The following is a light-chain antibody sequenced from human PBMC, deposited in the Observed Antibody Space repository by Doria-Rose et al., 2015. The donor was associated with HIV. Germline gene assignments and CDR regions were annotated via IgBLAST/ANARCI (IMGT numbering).Light chain of an antibody. J-gene: IGKJ3*01. V-gene: IGKV3-11*01. CDR3: QQRSNWPPIFT. CDR2: DAS. Sequence: EIVLTQSPATLSLSSGERATLSCRASQSVSSNLAWYQQKPGQAPRLLIYDASNRATGIPARFSGSGSGTDFTLTISSLEPEDFAVYFCQQRSNWPPIFTFGPGTKVDI. CDR1: QSVSSN.